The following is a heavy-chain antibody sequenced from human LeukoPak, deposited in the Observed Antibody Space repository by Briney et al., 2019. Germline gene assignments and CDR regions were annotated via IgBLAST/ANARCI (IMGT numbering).Heavy chain of an antibody. CDR1: GFTFSSYG. J-gene: IGHJ4*02. V-gene: IGHV3-30*18. CDR3: AKDITVTTRGAADY. Sequence: GRSLRLSCAASGFTFSSYGMHWVRQAPGKGLEWVAVISYDGSNKYYADSVKGRFTISRDNSKNTLYLQMNSLRAEDTAVYYCAKDITVTTRGAADYWGQGTLVTVSS. D-gene: IGHD4-17*01. CDR2: ISYDGSNK.